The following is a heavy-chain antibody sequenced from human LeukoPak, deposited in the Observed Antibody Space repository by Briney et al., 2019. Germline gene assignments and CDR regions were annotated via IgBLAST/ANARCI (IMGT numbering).Heavy chain of an antibody. V-gene: IGHV4-31*03. J-gene: IGHJ6*03. Sequence: SETLSLTCNVSGVSVSDGRYYWTWIRQHPGKGLEWIGYKYNSGSAKYNPSLESRLTISIDTSKNQFSLQLSSVTAADTAMYYCTRGRATPSRLFFDYYFMDVWGPGTPVTVSS. CDR3: TRGRATPSRLFFDYYFMDV. D-gene: IGHD2-15*01. CDR2: KYNSGSA. CDR1: GVSVSDGRYY.